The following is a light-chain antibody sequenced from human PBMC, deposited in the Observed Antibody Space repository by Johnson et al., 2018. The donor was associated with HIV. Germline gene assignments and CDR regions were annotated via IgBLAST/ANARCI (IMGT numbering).Light chain of an antibody. CDR1: SSNIGNNY. CDR2: DNN. J-gene: IGLJ1*01. V-gene: IGLV1-51*01. Sequence: QSVLTQPPSVSAAPVQKVTISCSGSSSNIGNNYVSWYQQLPGTAPKFLIYDNNKRPSGIPDRFSGSKSGTSATLGITGLQTGDEADYYCGTLDSSRSALAFGTGTKVTVL. CDR3: GTLDSSRSALA.